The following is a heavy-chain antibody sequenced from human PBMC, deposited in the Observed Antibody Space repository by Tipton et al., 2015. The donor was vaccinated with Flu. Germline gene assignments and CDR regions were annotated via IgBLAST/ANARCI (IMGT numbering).Heavy chain of an antibody. J-gene: IGHJ4*02. CDR2: INHSGST. CDR1: GGSFSGCY. Sequence: LRLSCAVYGGSFSGCYWSWIRQPPGKGLEWIGEINHSGSTNYNPSLKSRVTISVDTSKNQFSLKLSSVTAADTAVYYCARHGVLYDYIWGSYRERYYFDYWGQGTLVTVSS. D-gene: IGHD3-16*02. CDR3: ARHGVLYDYIWGSYRERYYFDY. V-gene: IGHV4-34*01.